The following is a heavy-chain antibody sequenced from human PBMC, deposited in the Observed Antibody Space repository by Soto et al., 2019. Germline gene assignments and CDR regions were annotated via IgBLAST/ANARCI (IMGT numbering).Heavy chain of an antibody. CDR2: IWYDGSNK. Sequence: QVQLVESGGGVVQPGRSLRLSCAASGFTFSSYGMHWVRQAPGKGLEWVAVIWYDGSNKYYADSVKGRFTISRDNSKNTLCLQMNSLRAEDTAVYYCARAYYDILTGYYNVDAFDIWGQGTMVTVSS. CDR1: GFTFSSYG. V-gene: IGHV3-33*01. D-gene: IGHD3-9*01. J-gene: IGHJ3*02. CDR3: ARAYYDILTGYYNVDAFDI.